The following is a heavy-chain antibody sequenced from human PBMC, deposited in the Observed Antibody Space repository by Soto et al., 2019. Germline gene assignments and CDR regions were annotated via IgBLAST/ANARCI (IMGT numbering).Heavy chain of an antibody. CDR2: IWYDGSNK. Sequence: PGGSLRLSCAASGFTFSSYGMHWVRQAPGKGLEWVAVIWYDGSNKYYADSVKGRFTISRDNSKNTLYLQMNSLRAEDTAVYYCARALYHALKVDIVVVPAAISYYYYGMDVWGQGTTVTVSS. CDR1: GFTFSSYG. D-gene: IGHD2-2*02. J-gene: IGHJ6*02. CDR3: ARALYHALKVDIVVVPAAISYYYYGMDV. V-gene: IGHV3-33*01.